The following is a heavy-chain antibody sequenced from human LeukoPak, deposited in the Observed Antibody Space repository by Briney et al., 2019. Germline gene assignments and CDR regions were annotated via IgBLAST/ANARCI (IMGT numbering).Heavy chain of an antibody. CDR3: ASTRCTGTSCYLPILD. Sequence: GGSLRLSCAASGFTFSTYWMSWVRQAPGKGLEWVANIKQDGSENYYVDSVKGRFTISRDNAKNSLYLQMNSLRAEDTAMYYCASTRCTGTSCYLPILDWGQGILVTVSS. J-gene: IGHJ4*02. V-gene: IGHV3-7*01. CDR1: GFTFSTYW. CDR2: IKQDGSEN. D-gene: IGHD2-2*01.